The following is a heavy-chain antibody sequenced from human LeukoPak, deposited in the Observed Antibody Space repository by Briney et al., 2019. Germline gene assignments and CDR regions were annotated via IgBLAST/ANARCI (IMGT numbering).Heavy chain of an antibody. CDR2: IIPILGIA. CDR3: ARAGGFLVLEDAFDI. J-gene: IGHJ3*02. Sequence: SVKVSCKASGGTFSSYAISWVRQAPGQGLEWMGRIIPILGIANYAQKFQGRVTITADKSTSTAYMELSSLRSEDTAVYYCARAGGFLVLEDAFDIWGQGTMVTVSS. V-gene: IGHV1-69*04. CDR1: GGTFSSYA. D-gene: IGHD3-16*01.